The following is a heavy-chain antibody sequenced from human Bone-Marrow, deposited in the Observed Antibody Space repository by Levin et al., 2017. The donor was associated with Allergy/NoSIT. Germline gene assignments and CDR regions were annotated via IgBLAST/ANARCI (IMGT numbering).Heavy chain of an antibody. J-gene: IGHJ1*01. CDR1: GFTFDEYA. D-gene: IGHD2-21*02. CDR2: ISRNSDTT. Sequence: GGSPRLSCAASGFTFDEYAMHWVRQPPGRGLEWVSSISRNSDTTTYADSVRGRFTISRDNAKNSLYLQLNSLKTEDTALYFCAKAVDNCGGNCYLVQHWGQGTPVTVSS. CDR3: AKAVDNCGGNCYLVQH. V-gene: IGHV3-9*01.